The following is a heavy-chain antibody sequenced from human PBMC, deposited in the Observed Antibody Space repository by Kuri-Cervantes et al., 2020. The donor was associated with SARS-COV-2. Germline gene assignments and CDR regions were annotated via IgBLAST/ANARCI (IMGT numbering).Heavy chain of an antibody. J-gene: IGHJ4*02. Sequence: GGSLRPSWPASGFTSTIHAMSWVRQPPGKGLGWVSVISGIGGSTYYADSEKGRFTIPRDNPRNALYLQRNSRRDEDTAVYCCAKDLGITIFGVVLRRGTDFDDWGQGTTVTVSS. V-gene: IGHV3-23*01. CDR3: AKDLGITIFGVVLRRGTDFDD. CDR1: GFTSTIHA. D-gene: IGHD3-3*01. CDR2: ISGIGGST.